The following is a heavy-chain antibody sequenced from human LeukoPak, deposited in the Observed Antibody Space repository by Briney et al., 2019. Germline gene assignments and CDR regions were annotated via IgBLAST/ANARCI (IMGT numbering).Heavy chain of an antibody. CDR3: AQSGYTYGDDVAYYYQYIDV. D-gene: IGHD5-18*01. CDR1: GFRFSTYD. J-gene: IGHJ6*03. Sequence: GGSLRLSCAASGFRFSTYDIYWVRQAPGKGLEWVAFIRYDGSNKYYADSVKGRFTISRDNSKNTLYLQMNSLRAEDTVVYYCAQSGYTYGDDVAYYYQYIDVWGKGTTVTVSS. CDR2: IRYDGSNK. V-gene: IGHV3-30*02.